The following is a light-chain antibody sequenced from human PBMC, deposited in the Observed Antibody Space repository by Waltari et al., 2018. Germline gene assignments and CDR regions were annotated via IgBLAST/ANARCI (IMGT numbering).Light chain of an antibody. Sequence: DIVPTQSPATLSVSPGERATLSCRTSQSVNSNLAWYQQKPGQAPRLLVCGASTRATGIPARFTGSGSGTEFTLTISSLQSEDFAIYYCQQYSTWPPWTFGQGTKVDIK. J-gene: IGKJ1*01. V-gene: IGKV3-15*01. CDR3: QQYSTWPPWT. CDR2: GAS. CDR1: QSVNSN.